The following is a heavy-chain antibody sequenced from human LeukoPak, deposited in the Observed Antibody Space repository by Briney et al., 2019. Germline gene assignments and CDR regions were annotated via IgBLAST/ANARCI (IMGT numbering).Heavy chain of an antibody. CDR1: GYTFTGYY. V-gene: IGHV1-2*02. CDR2: INPNSGGT. J-gene: IGHJ5*02. Sequence: ASVKVSCKASGYTFTGYYMHWVRQAPGQGLEWMGWINPNSGGTNYAQKFQGRVTMTRDTSISTAYMELSRLRSDDTAAYYCARDYPYGSGSYYFDPWGQGTLVTVSS. CDR3: ARDYPYGSGSYYFDP. D-gene: IGHD3-10*01.